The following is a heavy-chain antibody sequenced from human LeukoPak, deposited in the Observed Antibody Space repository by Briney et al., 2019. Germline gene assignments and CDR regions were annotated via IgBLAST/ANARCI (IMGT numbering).Heavy chain of an antibody. J-gene: IGHJ4*02. D-gene: IGHD3-10*01. Sequence: PGGSLRLSCAASGFTFSSYAMSWVRQAPGKGLEWVSAISGSGGSAYYADSVKGRFTISRDNSKNTLYLQMNSLRAEDTAVYYCAKQITMVREFDYWGQGTLVTVSS. V-gene: IGHV3-23*01. CDR1: GFTFSSYA. CDR3: AKQITMVREFDY. CDR2: ISGSGGSA.